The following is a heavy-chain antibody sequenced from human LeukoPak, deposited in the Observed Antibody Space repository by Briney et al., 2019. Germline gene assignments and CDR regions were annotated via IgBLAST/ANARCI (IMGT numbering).Heavy chain of an antibody. J-gene: IGHJ4*02. CDR2: INSDGSST. V-gene: IGHV3-74*01. Sequence: GGSLRLSCAGSGFTFSNYWMHWVRQAPGKGLVWVSRINSDGSSTTYADSVKGRFTISRDNAENTLYLQMHSLRAEDTAVYYCATQPVLRYFDWLLTTNDYWGQGTLVTVSS. D-gene: IGHD3-9*01. CDR3: ATQPVLRYFDWLLTTNDY. CDR1: GFTFSNYW.